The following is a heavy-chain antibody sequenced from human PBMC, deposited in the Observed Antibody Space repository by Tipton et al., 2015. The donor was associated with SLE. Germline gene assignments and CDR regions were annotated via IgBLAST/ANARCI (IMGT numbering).Heavy chain of an antibody. CDR3: ATTVTTWGAFDI. D-gene: IGHD4-17*01. V-gene: IGHV3-21*04. Sequence: SLRLSCATSGFSFNAFDFHWVRQAPGKGLEWVASVSSNNIATHADSLKGRFTISRDISKNTLYLQMDILRADDTAVYYCATTVTTWGAFDIWGQGTKVTVSS. CDR2: VSSNNIAT. CDR1: GFSFNAFD. J-gene: IGHJ3*02.